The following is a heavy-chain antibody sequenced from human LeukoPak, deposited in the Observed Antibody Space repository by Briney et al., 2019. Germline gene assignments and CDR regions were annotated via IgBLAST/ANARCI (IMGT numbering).Heavy chain of an antibody. D-gene: IGHD3-9*01. V-gene: IGHV3-23*01. CDR2: INKSGAST. CDR1: GFTFSSFA. Sequence: GGSLRLSCAASGFTFSSFAMSWVRRPPGKGLQWVSAINKSGASTDYADSVKGRFTISRDNSKSTLYLQMNSLRAEDTAIYYCAKDAGGTSYYPFDYWGQGTPVTVSS. CDR3: AKDAGGTSYYPFDY. J-gene: IGHJ4*02.